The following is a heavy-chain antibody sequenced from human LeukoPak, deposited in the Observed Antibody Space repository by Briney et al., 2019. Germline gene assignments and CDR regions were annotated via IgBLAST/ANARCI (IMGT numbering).Heavy chain of an antibody. J-gene: IGHJ4*02. CDR1: GFTFSSYN. CDR2: ISSSSSYI. CDR3: ARDLPTVTTLLPSLSYFDY. V-gene: IGHV3-21*01. Sequence: GGSLRLSCAASGFTFSSYNMNWVRRAPGQGLEWFSSISSSSSYIYYADSVKGRFTISRDNAKNSLFLQMNSLRAEDTAMYYGARDLPTVTTLLPSLSYFDYWGQGTLVTVSS. D-gene: IGHD4-17*01.